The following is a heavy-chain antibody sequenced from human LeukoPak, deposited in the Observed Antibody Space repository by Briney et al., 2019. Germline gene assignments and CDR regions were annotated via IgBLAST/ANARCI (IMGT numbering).Heavy chain of an antibody. CDR3: ARNRGGATGFNYYYMDV. D-gene: IGHD2-15*01. J-gene: IGHJ6*03. CDR1: GYTFTGYY. V-gene: IGHV1-2*02. Sequence: ASVKVSCKASGYTFTGYYMHWVRQAPGQGLEWMGWINPNSGGTNYAQKFQGRVTMTRDTSISTAYMELSRLRSEDTAVYYCARNRGGATGFNYYYMDVWGKGTTVTISS. CDR2: INPNSGGT.